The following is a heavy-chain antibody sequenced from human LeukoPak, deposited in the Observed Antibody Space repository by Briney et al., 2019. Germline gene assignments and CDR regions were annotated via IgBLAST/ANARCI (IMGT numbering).Heavy chain of an antibody. V-gene: IGHV3-11*03. D-gene: IGHD6-19*01. CDR1: GFTFSDYY. Sequence: GGSLRLSCAASGFTFSDYYMSWIRQAPGKGLEWVSYISSSSSYINYADSVKGRFTISRDNAKNSLYLQMNSLRAEDTAVYYCARTNIAVAGTVGGYYFDYWGQGTLVTVSS. CDR2: ISSSSSYI. J-gene: IGHJ4*02. CDR3: ARTNIAVAGTVGGYYFDY.